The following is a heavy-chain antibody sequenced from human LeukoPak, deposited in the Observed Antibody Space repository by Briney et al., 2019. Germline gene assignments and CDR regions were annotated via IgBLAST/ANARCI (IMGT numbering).Heavy chain of an antibody. CDR3: ARVRGYCSGGSCYWDY. J-gene: IGHJ4*02. V-gene: IGHV3-48*03. CDR2: ISSSGSTI. CDR1: GFTFSSYE. D-gene: IGHD2-15*01. Sequence: GGSLRLSCAASGFTFSSYEMNWVRQAPGKGLEWVSYISSSGSTIYYADSVKGRFTISRDNAMNSLYLQMNSLRAEDTAVYYCARVRGYCSGGSCYWDYWGQGTLVTVSS.